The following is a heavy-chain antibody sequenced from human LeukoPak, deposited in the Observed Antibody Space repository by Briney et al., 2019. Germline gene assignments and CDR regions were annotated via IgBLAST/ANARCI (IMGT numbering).Heavy chain of an antibody. D-gene: IGHD2-2*01. J-gene: IGHJ6*02. CDR3: ARGEFGAAAMYYYYYGMDV. CDR2: IYYSGST. Sequence: SETLSLTCTVSGGSISSYYWSWIRQPPGKGLEWIGYIYYSGSTNYNPSLKNRVTISVDTSKNQFSLKLSSVTAADTAVYYCARGEFGAAAMYYYYYGMDVWGQGTTVTVSS. V-gene: IGHV4-59*01. CDR1: GGSISSYY.